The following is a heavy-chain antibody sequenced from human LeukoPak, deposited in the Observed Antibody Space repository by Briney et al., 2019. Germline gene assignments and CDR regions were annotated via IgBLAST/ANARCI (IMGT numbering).Heavy chain of an antibody. V-gene: IGHV3-30*18. Sequence: PGGSLRLSCAASGFTFNTYGTHWVRQAPGKGLEWVAVISYDGRNKNYPDSVKGRFTFSKDNSKSTLYLQMNSLRAEDTAVYYCAKDGDYYGSGTKGYYFDYWGQGILVTVSS. J-gene: IGHJ4*02. CDR3: AKDGDYYGSGTKGYYFDY. CDR2: ISYDGRNK. CDR1: GFTFNTYG. D-gene: IGHD3-10*01.